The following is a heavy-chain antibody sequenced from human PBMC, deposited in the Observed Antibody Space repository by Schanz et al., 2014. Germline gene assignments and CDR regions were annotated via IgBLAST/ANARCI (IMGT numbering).Heavy chain of an antibody. D-gene: IGHD6-13*01. Sequence: QVQLVQSWAEVKGPGASVKVSCKASGGTFNSYTINWVRQAPGQRLEWMGWINAGTGNTEYSQKFQGRVTITRDTLASTAYMEVSSLRSEDTAVYYCARSGSSNWYFFDYWGQGTLVTVSS. V-gene: IGHV1-3*01. CDR1: GGTFNSYT. CDR2: INAGTGNT. J-gene: IGHJ4*02. CDR3: ARSGSSNWYFFDY.